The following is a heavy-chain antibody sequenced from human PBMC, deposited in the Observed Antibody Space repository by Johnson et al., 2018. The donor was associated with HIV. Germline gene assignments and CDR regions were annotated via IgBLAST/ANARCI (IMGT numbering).Heavy chain of an antibody. J-gene: IGHJ3*02. CDR1: GFTFSDYY. Sequence: QVQLVESGGGLVKPGGSLRLSCAASGFTFSDYYMSWIRQAPGKWLEWVSYISSRDSTIYYADSVKGRFTISRDNAKNSLYLQMNSLRAEDTAVYYCAKLRWAPHAFDIWGQGTMVTVSS. CDR2: ISSRDSTI. V-gene: IGHV3-11*04. CDR3: AKLRWAPHAFDI. D-gene: IGHD4-23*01.